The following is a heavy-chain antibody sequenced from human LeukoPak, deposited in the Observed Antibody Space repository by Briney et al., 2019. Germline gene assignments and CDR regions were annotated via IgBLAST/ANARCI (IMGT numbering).Heavy chain of an antibody. J-gene: IGHJ5*02. CDR1: GGSISSSRYY. D-gene: IGHD6-6*01. Sequence: SSETLSLTCTVSGGSISSSRYYWGWIRQPPGKGLEWIGNIYYSGSTYYNPSLKSRVTISLDTSKHQFSLKLSSVTAADTAVYYCARRDMAARLNWFDPWGQGTLVTVSS. CDR2: IYYSGST. CDR3: ARRDMAARLNWFDP. V-gene: IGHV4-39*01.